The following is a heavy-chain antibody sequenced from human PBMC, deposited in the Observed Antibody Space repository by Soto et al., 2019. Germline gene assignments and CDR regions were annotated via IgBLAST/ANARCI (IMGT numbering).Heavy chain of an antibody. CDR2: IYYSGST. J-gene: IGHJ6*02. CDR3: ARDSRSSRWYAFGMDV. Sequence: PSETLSLTCTVSGGSVSSYYWSWIRQPPGGGLEWLGYIYYSGSTYYNPSLKSRVTISVDTSKNQFSLKLSSVTAADTAVYYCARDSRSSRWYAFGMDVWGQGTTVTVSS. V-gene: IGHV4-59*02. CDR1: GGSVSSYY. D-gene: IGHD6-13*01.